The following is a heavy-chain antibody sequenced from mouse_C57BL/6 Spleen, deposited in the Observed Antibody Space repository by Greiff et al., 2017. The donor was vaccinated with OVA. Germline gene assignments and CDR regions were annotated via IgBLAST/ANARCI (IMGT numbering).Heavy chain of an antibody. CDR2: ISSGSSTI. J-gene: IGHJ4*01. CDR3: ARYGSGYFYAMDY. Sequence: EVMLVESGGGLVKPGGSLKLSCAASGFTFSDYGMHWVRQAPEKGLEWVAYISSGSSTIYYADTVKGRFTISRDNAKNTLFLQMTSLRSEDTAMYYCARYGSGYFYAMDYWGQGTSVTVSS. V-gene: IGHV5-17*01. D-gene: IGHD3-2*02. CDR1: GFTFSDYG.